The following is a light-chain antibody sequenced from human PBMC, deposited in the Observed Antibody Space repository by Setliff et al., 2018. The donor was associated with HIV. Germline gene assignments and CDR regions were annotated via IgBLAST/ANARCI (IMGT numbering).Light chain of an antibody. CDR2: EVS. CDR3: SSYASTSYARSSIYV. Sequence: HSALAQPPSVSGSPGQSVTISCTGTSSDVGSYNRVAWYQQTPGTAPKLMIYEVSNRPSGVPDRFSGSKSGDTASLTIPGLQAEDEVDYYCSSYASTSYARSSIYVFGTGTKVTVL. CDR1: SSDVGSYNR. V-gene: IGLV2-18*02. J-gene: IGLJ1*01.